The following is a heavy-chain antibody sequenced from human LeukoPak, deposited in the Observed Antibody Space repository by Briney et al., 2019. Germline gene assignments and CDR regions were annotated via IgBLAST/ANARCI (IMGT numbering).Heavy chain of an antibody. CDR2: ISSSSSTI. D-gene: IGHD3-3*01. J-gene: IGHJ4*02. Sequence: GGSLRLSCAASGFTFTSYSMNWVRQAPGKGLEWVSYISSSSSTIYYADSVKGRFTISRDNAKNSLYLQVNSLRAEDTAVYYCARDNAQYYDFWSGYLNFDYWGQGTLVTVSS. CDR1: GFTFTSYS. V-gene: IGHV3-48*01. CDR3: ARDNAQYYDFWSGYLNFDY.